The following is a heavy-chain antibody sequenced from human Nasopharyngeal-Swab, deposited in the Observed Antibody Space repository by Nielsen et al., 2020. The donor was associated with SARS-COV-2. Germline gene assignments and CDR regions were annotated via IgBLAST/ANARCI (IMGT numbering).Heavy chain of an antibody. J-gene: IGHJ6*02. CDR1: GFTFSSYS. CDR3: ARDREVSITIFGVVNDPYYYYGMDV. Sequence: GESLKISCAASGFTFSSYSMNWVRPAPGKGLEWVSSISSSSSYIYYADSVKGRFTISRDNAKNSLYLQMNSLRAEDTAVYYCARDREVSITIFGVVNDPYYYYGMDVWGQGTTVTVSS. D-gene: IGHD3-3*01. CDR2: ISSSSSYI. V-gene: IGHV3-21*01.